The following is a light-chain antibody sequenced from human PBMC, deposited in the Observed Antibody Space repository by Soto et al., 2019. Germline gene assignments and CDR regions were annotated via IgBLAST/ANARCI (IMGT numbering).Light chain of an antibody. Sequence: EIVMTQSPATLSVSRGEGATLSCRASQSVSSNLAWYQQKPGQAPRLLIYGASTRATGIPARFSGSGSGTEFTLTISSLQSEDFAVYYCQQYNNWLRTFGQGTKVDIK. CDR3: QQYNNWLRT. CDR1: QSVSSN. CDR2: GAS. J-gene: IGKJ1*01. V-gene: IGKV3-15*01.